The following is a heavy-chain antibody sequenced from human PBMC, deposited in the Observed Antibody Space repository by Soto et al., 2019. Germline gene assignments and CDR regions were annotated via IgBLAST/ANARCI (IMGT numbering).Heavy chain of an antibody. J-gene: IGHJ5*02. D-gene: IGHD4-17*01. Sequence: QLQLQESGPGLVKPSETLSLTCTVSGGSISSSSYYWGWIRQPPGKGLEWIGSIYYSGSTYYNPSLKSRVTISVDTSKNQFSLKLSSVTAADTAVYYCARLIMTTVDNWFDPWGQGTLVTVSS. V-gene: IGHV4-39*01. CDR2: IYYSGST. CDR3: ARLIMTTVDNWFDP. CDR1: GGSISSSSYY.